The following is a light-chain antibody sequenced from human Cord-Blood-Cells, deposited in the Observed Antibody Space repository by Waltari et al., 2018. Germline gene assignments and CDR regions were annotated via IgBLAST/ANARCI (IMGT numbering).Light chain of an antibody. CDR3: CSYAGSSTFVV. J-gene: IGLJ2*01. V-gene: IGLV2-23*03. CDR2: EGS. CDR1: STDVGSYNL. Sequence: QSARTQPASVAGSPGQSITSPCTGTSTDVGSYNLVSWYQQHPGKAPKLMIYEGSKRPSGVSNRFSGSKSGNTASLTISGLQAEDEADYYCCSYAGSSTFVVFGGGTKLTVL.